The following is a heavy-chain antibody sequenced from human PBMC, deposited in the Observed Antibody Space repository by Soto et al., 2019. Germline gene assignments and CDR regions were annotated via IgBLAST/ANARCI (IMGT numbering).Heavy chain of an antibody. CDR1: GYSFTTYG. CDR3: AREGQAPYYYYGMDV. CDR2: SSAYNGNT. Sequence: QVQLVQSGGEVKKPGASVKVSCKTSGYSFTTYGISWVRQAPGQGLEWMGWSSAYNGNTNYAQKLQGRVTMTTDTSTSTAYMALRRLRSDDTAVYYCAREGQAPYYYYGMDVWGQGSTVTVSS. V-gene: IGHV1-18*01. J-gene: IGHJ6*02.